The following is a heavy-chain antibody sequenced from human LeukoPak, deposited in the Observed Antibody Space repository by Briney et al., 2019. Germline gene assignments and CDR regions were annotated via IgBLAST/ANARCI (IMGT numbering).Heavy chain of an antibody. Sequence: PGGSLRLSCAASGFTFSGSAMHWVRQASGKGLEWVGRIRSKANSYATAYAASVKGRFTISRDDSKNTAYLQMNSLKTEDTAVYYCTRPPHSSGYYIGAFDIWGQGTMVTVSS. D-gene: IGHD3-22*01. V-gene: IGHV3-73*01. CDR3: TRPPHSSGYYIGAFDI. CDR2: IRSKANSYAT. J-gene: IGHJ3*02. CDR1: GFTFSGSA.